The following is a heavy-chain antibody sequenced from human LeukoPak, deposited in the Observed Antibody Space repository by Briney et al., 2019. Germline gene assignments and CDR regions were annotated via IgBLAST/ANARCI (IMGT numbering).Heavy chain of an antibody. D-gene: IGHD2-2*01. J-gene: IGHJ4*02. CDR2: INPNSGGA. V-gene: IGHV1-2*02. CDR3: ARGAYCSTTSCYYFDY. Sequence: ASVKVSCKASGYTFTGYYMHWVRQAPGQGLEWMGWINPNSGGANYAQKFQGRVTMTRDTSISTAYMELSRLRSDDTAVYYCARGAYCSTTSCYYFDYWGQGTLVTVSS. CDR1: GYTFTGYY.